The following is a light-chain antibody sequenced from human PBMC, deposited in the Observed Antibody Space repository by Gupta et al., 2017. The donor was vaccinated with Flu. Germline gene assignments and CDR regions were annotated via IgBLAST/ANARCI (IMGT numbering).Light chain of an antibody. CDR2: KAS. V-gene: IGKV3-11*01. Sequence: VLTQTPATLSLSPGERATLGCRASQSVSSYLRWYQQKPGPAPRLLIYKASNRATGIPARFSGSGSGTNFTLTIRSLEPYEFAFYYCQPRNRRLLTFGGGTKVEIK. J-gene: IGKJ4*01. CDR1: QSVSSY. CDR3: QPRNRRLLT.